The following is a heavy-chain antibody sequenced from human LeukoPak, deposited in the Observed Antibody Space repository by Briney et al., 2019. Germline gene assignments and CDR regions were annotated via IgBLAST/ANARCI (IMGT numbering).Heavy chain of an antibody. D-gene: IGHD5-12*01. CDR3: ARDGGYNGYDDY. J-gene: IGHJ4*02. CDR2: IYYSGST. Sequence: PSETLSLTCTVSGGSISSSSYYWGWIRQPPGKGLEWIGSIYYSGSTYYNPSLKSRVTISVDTSKNQFSLKLSSVTAADTAVYYCARDGGYNGYDDYWGQGTLVTVSS. CDR1: GGSISSSSYY. V-gene: IGHV4-39*07.